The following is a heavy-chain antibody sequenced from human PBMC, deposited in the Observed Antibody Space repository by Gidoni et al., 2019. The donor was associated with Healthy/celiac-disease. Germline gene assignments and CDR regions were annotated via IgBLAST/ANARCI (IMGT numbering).Heavy chain of an antibody. CDR3: ARDGDLTGTTYAKGYYFDY. Sequence: QVQLVESGGGLVKPGGSLRLSCAASGFTFSDYYMSWIRQAPGKGLEWVSYMSSSGSTRYYADSVKGRFTISRDNAKNSLYLQMNSLRAEDTAVYYCARDGDLTGTTYAKGYYFDYWGQGTRVTVSS. CDR2: MSSSGSTR. CDR1: GFTFSDYY. J-gene: IGHJ4*02. V-gene: IGHV3-11*01. D-gene: IGHD1-7*01.